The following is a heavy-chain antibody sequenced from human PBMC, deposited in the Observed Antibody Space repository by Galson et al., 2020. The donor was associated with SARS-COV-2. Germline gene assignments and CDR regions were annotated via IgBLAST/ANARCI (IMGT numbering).Heavy chain of an antibody. V-gene: IGHV4-4*07. D-gene: IGHD6-6*01. J-gene: IGHJ6*02. CDR2: IYSSGST. CDR3: ARGGLIRDNSYYHYYSAMDV. Sequence: SETLSLTCTVSGGSINTYYWSWIRQTAGKGLEWIGRIYSSGSTNYNPSPKSRVTMSVDTSKRQLSLKLTSVTAADTAVYYCARGGLIRDNSYYHYYSAMDVWGQGTTVTVPS. CDR1: GGSINTYY.